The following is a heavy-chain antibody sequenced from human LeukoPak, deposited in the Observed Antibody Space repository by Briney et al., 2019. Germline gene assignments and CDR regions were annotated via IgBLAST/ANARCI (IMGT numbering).Heavy chain of an antibody. CDR1: GFTFSSYS. CDR3: ARAGRITYDAFDI. Sequence: PGGSLRLSCAASGFTFSSYSMNWVRQAPGKGLEWVSYISSSSSTIYYADSVKGRFNISRDNAKSLLYLQMNSLRAEDTAVYYSARAGRITYDAFDIWGQGTMITVSS. V-gene: IGHV3-48*01. CDR2: ISSSSSTI. D-gene: IGHD1-14*01. J-gene: IGHJ3*02.